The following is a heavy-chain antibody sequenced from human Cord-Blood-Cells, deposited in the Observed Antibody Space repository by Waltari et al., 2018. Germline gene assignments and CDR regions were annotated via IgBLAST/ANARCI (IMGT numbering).Heavy chain of an antibody. J-gene: IGHJ4*02. V-gene: IGHV4-34*01. CDR2: INQSGST. CDR3: AKGNYSGSYFDY. D-gene: IGHD1-26*01. CDR1: GGSFSGSS. Sequence: QVQLQQWGAGLLKPSETLSLTCAVYGGSFSGSSWRWSRQPPGKGLEWIGEINQSGSTNYNPALKSRVTISVDTSKNQFSLKLSSVTAADTAVYYCAKGNYSGSYFDYWGQGTLVTVSS.